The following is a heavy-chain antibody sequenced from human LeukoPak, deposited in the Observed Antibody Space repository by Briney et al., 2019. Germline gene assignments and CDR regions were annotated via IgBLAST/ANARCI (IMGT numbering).Heavy chain of an antibody. J-gene: IGHJ4*02. Sequence: GASLRLSCEASGFTFSSFWMHWVRQAPGKGPVCVSRINGGGSSTYYADSVKGRFTISRDNSKNTVSLQMNSLRAEDTAVYYCARDRQYYYGSGNERGYFDYWGQGTLVTVSP. CDR3: ARDRQYYYGSGNERGYFDY. CDR1: GFTFSSFW. V-gene: IGHV3-74*01. CDR2: INGGGSST. D-gene: IGHD3-10*01.